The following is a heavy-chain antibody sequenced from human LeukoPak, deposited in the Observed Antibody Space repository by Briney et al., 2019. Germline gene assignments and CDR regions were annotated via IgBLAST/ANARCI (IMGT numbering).Heavy chain of an antibody. J-gene: IGHJ4*02. CDR2: ISGSGGST. V-gene: IGHV3-23*01. CDR3: AKDDAGYYGYFDY. D-gene: IGHD3-9*01. Sequence: GGSLRLSCAASGFTFSNYAMSWVRQAPGKGLEWVSAISGSGGSTYYADSVKGRFTISRDNSKNTLYLQMNSLRAEDTAVYYCAKDDAGYYGYFDYGGQGTLVTVSS. CDR1: GFTFSNYA.